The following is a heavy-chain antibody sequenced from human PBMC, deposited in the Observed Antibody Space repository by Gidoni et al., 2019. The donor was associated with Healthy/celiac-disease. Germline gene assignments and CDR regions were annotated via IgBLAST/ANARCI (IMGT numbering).Heavy chain of an antibody. CDR2: IIPIFGTA. CDR3: ASDIVVVPAAPGDYYYYMDV. CDR1: GGTFSSYA. Sequence: QVQLVQSGAEVKKPGSSVKVSCKASGGTFSSYAISWVRQAPGQGLEWMGGIIPIFGTANYAQKFQGRVTITADKSTSTAYMELSSLRSEDTAVYYCASDIVVVPAAPGDYYYYMDVWGKGTTVTVSS. J-gene: IGHJ6*03. V-gene: IGHV1-69*06. D-gene: IGHD2-2*01.